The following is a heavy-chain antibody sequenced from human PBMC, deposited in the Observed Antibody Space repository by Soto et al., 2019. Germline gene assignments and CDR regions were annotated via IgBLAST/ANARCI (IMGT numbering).Heavy chain of an antibody. V-gene: IGHV3-30*18. J-gene: IGHJ4*02. CDR2: ISYDGSNK. D-gene: IGHD4-17*01. Sequence: GGSLRLSCAASGFTFSSYGMHWVRQAPGKGLEWVAVISYDGSNKYYADSVKGRFTISRDNSKNTLYLQMNSLRAEDTAVYYCAKDTSVTTFMTDYWGQGTLVTVSS. CDR3: AKDTSVTTFMTDY. CDR1: GFTFSSYG.